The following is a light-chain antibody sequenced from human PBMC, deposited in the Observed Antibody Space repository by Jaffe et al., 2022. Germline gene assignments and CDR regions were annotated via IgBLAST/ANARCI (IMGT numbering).Light chain of an antibody. V-gene: IGLV2-14*01. CDR2: EVN. Sequence: QSALTQPDSVSGSPGQSITISCSGTSSDVGGNKYVSWYQQYPGEAPKLMIYEVNNRPSGVSDRFSGSKSGNTASLTISGLQAEDEADYYCSSYTGTTLVFGTGTKVTVL. CDR3: SSYTGTTLV. J-gene: IGLJ1*01. CDR1: SSDVGGNKY.